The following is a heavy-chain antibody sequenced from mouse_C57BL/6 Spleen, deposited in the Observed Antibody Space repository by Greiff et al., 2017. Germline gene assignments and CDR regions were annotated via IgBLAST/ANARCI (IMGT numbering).Heavy chain of an antibody. CDR1: GYAFTNYL. J-gene: IGHJ3*01. Sequence: VQLQQSGAELVRPGTSVKVSCKASGYAFTNYLIAWVKQRPGQGLEWIGVINPGSGGTYYNEKLKGKATLTADKSSSTVYMQLSSLTSEDSAVYFCARSDYYGSSYEAYWGEGTLGTVSA. V-gene: IGHV1-54*01. D-gene: IGHD1-1*01. CDR2: INPGSGGT. CDR3: ARSDYYGSSYEAY.